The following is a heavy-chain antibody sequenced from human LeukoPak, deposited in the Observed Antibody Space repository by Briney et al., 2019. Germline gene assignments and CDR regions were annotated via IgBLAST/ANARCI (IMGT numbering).Heavy chain of an antibody. CDR2: IYYSGST. CDR1: GDSISSSNYY. V-gene: IGHV4-39*07. D-gene: IGHD6-13*01. CDR3: ARDPGDSSSWLAYYYYYMDV. Sequence: PSETLSLTCTVSGDSISSSNYYWGWVRQPPGKGLEWIGSIYYSGSTYYNPSLKSRVTISVDTSKNQFSLKLGSVTAADTAVYYCARDPGDSSSWLAYYYYYMDVWGKGTTVTVSS. J-gene: IGHJ6*03.